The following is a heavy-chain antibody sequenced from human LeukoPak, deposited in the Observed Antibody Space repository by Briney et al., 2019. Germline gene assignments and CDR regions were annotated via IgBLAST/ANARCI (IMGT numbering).Heavy chain of an antibody. D-gene: IGHD4-11*01. Sequence: ASVNVSCKTSGYKFLNHGISWVRQAPGQGLEWLGWIRADNGDTRFAQKFQGRFTMTTDTSTSTAHMELRSLRSDDTAVYYCARDWPTVIADFWGQGTLVTVSS. V-gene: IGHV1-18*04. J-gene: IGHJ1*01. CDR1: GYKFLNHG. CDR3: ARDWPTVIADF. CDR2: IRADNGDT.